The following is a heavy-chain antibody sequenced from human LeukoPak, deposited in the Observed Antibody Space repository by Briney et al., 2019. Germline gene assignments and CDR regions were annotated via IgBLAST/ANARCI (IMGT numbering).Heavy chain of an antibody. CDR2: IYHSGST. CDR3: VRDGALAAAGTSWFDP. Sequence: PSETLSLTCTVSGYSISSGYYWGWSRQPPGKGLEWIGSIYHSGSTYYNPSLKSRVTISVDTSKNQFSLKLSSVTAADTAVYYCVRDGALAAAGTSWFDPWGQGTLVTVSS. CDR1: GYSISSGYY. J-gene: IGHJ5*02. D-gene: IGHD6-13*01. V-gene: IGHV4-38-2*02.